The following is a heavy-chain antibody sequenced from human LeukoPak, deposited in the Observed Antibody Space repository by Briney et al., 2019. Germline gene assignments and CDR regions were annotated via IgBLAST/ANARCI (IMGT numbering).Heavy chain of an antibody. V-gene: IGHV1-2*02. D-gene: IGHD6-13*01. CDR1: GYTFTGYY. J-gene: IGHJ5*02. CDR2: INPNSGGT. CDR3: AREGDIAAANNWFDP. Sequence: ASAKVSCKASGYTFTGYYMHWVRQAPGQGLEWMGWINPNSGGTNYAQKFQGRVTMTRDTSISTAYMELSRLRSDDTAVYYCAREGDIAAANNWFDPWGQGTLVTVSS.